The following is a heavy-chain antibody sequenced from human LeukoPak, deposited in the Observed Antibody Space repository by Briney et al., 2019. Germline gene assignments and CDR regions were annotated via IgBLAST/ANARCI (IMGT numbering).Heavy chain of an antibody. V-gene: IGHV1-18*01. CDR3: AREACAHSTIVS. CDR2: ISAYNGNT. D-gene: IGHD5-24*01. J-gene: IGHJ4*02. CDR1: GYTFPTYG. Sequence: ASLKVSCKTSGYTFPTYGITWVRQAPGQGREWMGWISAYNGNTNLTQTPRGRGTLTTDRSTTTAYMELTSLTSDDTAIYYWAREACAHSTIVSWGQGTLGTASS.